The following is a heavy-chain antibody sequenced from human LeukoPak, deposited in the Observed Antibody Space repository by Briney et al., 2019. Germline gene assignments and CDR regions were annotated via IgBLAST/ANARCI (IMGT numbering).Heavy chain of an antibody. V-gene: IGHV3-9*01. CDR1: GFTFDDYA. CDR2: IGWNSGSI. Sequence: PGGSLRLSCAASGFTFDDYAMHWVRQAPGKGLEWVSTIGWNSGSIGYADSVKGRFTISRDNAKNSLYLQMNSLRAEDTAFYYCVKDGRWLQLEYYFDYWGQGTLVTVSS. J-gene: IGHJ4*02. CDR3: VKDGRWLQLEYYFDY. D-gene: IGHD5-24*01.